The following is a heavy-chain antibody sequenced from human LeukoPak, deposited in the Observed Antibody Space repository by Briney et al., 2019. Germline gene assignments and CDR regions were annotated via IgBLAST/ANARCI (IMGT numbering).Heavy chain of an antibody. CDR1: GFTFDDYA. CDR2: ISWNSGSI. CDR3: AKGYYYDNSGYFDY. D-gene: IGHD3-22*01. J-gene: IGHJ4*02. Sequence: GRSLRLSCAASGFTFDDYAMHWVRQAPEKGLEWVSGISWNSGSIGYADSVKGRFTISRDNAKNSLYLQMNSLRAEDTALYYCAKGYYYDNSGYFDYWGQGTLVTASS. V-gene: IGHV3-9*01.